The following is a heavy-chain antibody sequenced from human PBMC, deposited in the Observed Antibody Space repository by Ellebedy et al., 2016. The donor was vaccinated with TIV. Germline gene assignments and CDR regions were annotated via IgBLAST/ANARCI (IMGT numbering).Heavy chain of an antibody. J-gene: IGHJ4*02. CDR2: MRSRLDNYAT. D-gene: IGHD2-21*02. CDR3: SIQTASTHDY. Sequence: PGGSLSLSCAASGFALSGHHVHWVRQAPGKGLEWVANMRSRLDNYATAYAVSVEGRFTISRDDSKNMAYLQMNSLKSEDTAMYFCSIQTASTHDYWGQGTLVTVSS. V-gene: IGHV3-73*01. CDR1: GFALSGHH.